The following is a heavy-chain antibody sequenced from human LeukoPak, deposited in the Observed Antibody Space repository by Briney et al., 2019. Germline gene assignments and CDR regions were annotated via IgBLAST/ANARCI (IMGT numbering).Heavy chain of an antibody. CDR2: IYTSGST. J-gene: IGHJ6*03. CDR1: GGSFSGYY. V-gene: IGHV4-59*10. CDR3: ARFTGVPAGTYYYHYIDV. Sequence: PSETLSLTCAVYGGSFSGYYWSWIRQPAGKGLEWIGRIYTSGSTNYNPSLKSRVTMSVDTSKNQFSLKLSSVTAADTAAYYCARFTGVPAGTYYYHYIDVWGKGTTVTVSS. D-gene: IGHD2-2*01.